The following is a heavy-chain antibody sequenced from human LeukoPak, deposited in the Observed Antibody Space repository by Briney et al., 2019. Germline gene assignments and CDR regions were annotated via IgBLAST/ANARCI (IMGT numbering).Heavy chain of an antibody. CDR1: GGSISTSSYH. CDR3: ARDEIQYGSGSYFDY. D-gene: IGHD3-10*01. J-gene: IGHJ4*02. CDR2: IYYSGST. V-gene: IGHV4-39*07. Sequence: PSETLSLTCAVSGGSISTSSYHWGWIRQPPGKGLEYIGSIYYSGSTYSNPSLKSRVTTSIDPSKNQFSLKLSSVTAADTAVYYCARDEIQYGSGSYFDYWGQGTLVTVSS.